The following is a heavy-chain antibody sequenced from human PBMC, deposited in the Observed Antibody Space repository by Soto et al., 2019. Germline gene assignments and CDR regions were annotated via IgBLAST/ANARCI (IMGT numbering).Heavy chain of an antibody. CDR1: GGTFRSYA. V-gene: IGHV1-69*01. J-gene: IGHJ4*02. Sequence: QVQLVQSGAEVKKPGSSVKVSCKASGGTFRSYAISWVRQAPGQGLEWMGGIIPIFGTANYAQKFQGRVTITAHESTSTAYMELGSVRSEGPAVYYGARRRIAVAGTGRGYCDYLGQGTLGTVSS. CDR2: IIPIFGTA. D-gene: IGHD6-19*01. CDR3: ARRRIAVAGTGRGYCDY.